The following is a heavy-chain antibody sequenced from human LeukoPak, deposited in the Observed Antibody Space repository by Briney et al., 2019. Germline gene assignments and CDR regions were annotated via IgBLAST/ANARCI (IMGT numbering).Heavy chain of an antibody. CDR1: GYTFTSSG. D-gene: IGHD2/OR15-2a*01. CDR3: ASWAGSATLDY. J-gene: IGHJ4*02. CDR2: ISVYNGNT. V-gene: IGHV1-18*01. Sequence: ASVKVSCKASGYTFTSSGISWVRQAPGQGLEWMGWISVYNGNTNYAQKLQGRVTMTTDTSTSTAYMELRSLTSDDAAVYYCASWAGSATLDYWGQGTLVTVSS.